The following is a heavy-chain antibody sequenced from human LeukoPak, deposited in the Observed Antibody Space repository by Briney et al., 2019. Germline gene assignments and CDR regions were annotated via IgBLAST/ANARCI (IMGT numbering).Heavy chain of an antibody. CDR2: IYSGGST. J-gene: IGHJ4*02. CDR3: AKSVGGYFDY. CDR1: GITVSSNY. V-gene: IGHV3-53*01. Sequence: PGGSLRLSCAASGITVSSNYMSWVRQAPGKGLEWVSVIYSGGSTYYADSVKGRFTISRDNSKNTLYLQMNSLRAEDTAVYYCAKSVGGYFDYWGQGTLVTVSS. D-gene: IGHD3-10*01.